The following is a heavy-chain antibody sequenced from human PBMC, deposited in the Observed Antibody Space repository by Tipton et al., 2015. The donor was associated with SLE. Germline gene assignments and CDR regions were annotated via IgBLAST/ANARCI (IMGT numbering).Heavy chain of an antibody. CDR2: INHRGNT. D-gene: IGHD3-22*01. Sequence: AVYGGSFSGYYWSWIRQPPGKGLEWIGEINHRGNTNYNPSLKSRVTISVDTSKNQFSLKLSSVTAADTAVYYCARAPIPNDNSGSGWFVPWGQGTLVTVSS. J-gene: IGHJ5*02. CDR1: GGSFSGYY. V-gene: IGHV4-34*01. CDR3: ARAPIPNDNSGSGWFVP.